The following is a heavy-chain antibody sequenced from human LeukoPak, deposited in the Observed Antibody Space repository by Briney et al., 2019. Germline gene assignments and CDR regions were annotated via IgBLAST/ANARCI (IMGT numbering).Heavy chain of an antibody. J-gene: IGHJ4*02. CDR3: AKDKVVRVTMVRADY. D-gene: IGHD3-10*01. V-gene: IGHV3-23*01. CDR2: ISGSGGRT. CDR1: GFTFSSYA. Sequence: GGSLRLSCAASGFTFSSYAMSWVRQAPGEGLEWVSAISGSGGRTYYADSVKGRFTISRDNSKNTLYLQMNSLRAEDTAVYYCAKDKVVRVTMVRADYWGQGTLVTVSS.